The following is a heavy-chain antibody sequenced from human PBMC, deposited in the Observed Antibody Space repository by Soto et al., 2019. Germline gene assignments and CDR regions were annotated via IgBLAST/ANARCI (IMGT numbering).Heavy chain of an antibody. CDR1: GFTFSSYG. CDR3: ARGRASAASVFDY. V-gene: IGHV3-33*01. D-gene: IGHD6-13*01. CDR2: IWYDGSNK. J-gene: IGHJ4*02. Sequence: VQLVESGGGVVQPGRSLRLSCAASGFTFSSYGMHWVRQAPGKGLEWVAVIWYDGSNKYYADSVKGRFTISRDNSKNPLYLQMNSLRAEDTAVYYCARGRASAASVFDYWGQGTLVTVSS.